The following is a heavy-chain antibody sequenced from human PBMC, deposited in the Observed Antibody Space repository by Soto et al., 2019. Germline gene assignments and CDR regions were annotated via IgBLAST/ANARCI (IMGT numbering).Heavy chain of an antibody. CDR3: ARVNCSGGSCHYYFDY. CDR1: GGTFSSYT. J-gene: IGHJ4*02. V-gene: IGHV1-69*02. Sequence: SVKVSCKASGGTFSSYTISWVRQAPGQGLEWMGRIIPILGIANYAQKFQGRVTITADKSTSTAYMELSSLRSEDTAVYYCARVNCSGGSCHYYFDYWGQGTLVTVSS. D-gene: IGHD2-15*01. CDR2: IIPILGIA.